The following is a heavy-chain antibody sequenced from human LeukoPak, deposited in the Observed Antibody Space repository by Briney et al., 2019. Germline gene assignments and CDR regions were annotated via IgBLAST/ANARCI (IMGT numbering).Heavy chain of an antibody. CDR3: ANVVAAGKAEYFQH. CDR2: ISWNSGSI. J-gene: IGHJ1*01. D-gene: IGHD6-13*01. V-gene: IGHV3-9*01. CDR1: AFTFNTYW. Sequence: GGSLRLSCAASAFTFNTYWMHWVRQAPGKGLEWVSGISWNSGSIGYADSVKGRFTISRDNAKNSLYPQMNSLRAEDTALYYCANVVAAGKAEYFQHWGQGTLVTVSS.